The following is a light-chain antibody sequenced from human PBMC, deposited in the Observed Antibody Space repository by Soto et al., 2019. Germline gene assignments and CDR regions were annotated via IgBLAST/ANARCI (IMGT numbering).Light chain of an antibody. CDR2: GAS. CDR3: QQYNSWPLT. J-gene: IGKJ4*01. V-gene: IGKV3-15*01. Sequence: EIVMTQSPATLSVSPGERATLSCRASQSVSSKLAWYQQKPGQAPRLLISGASTRATGIPTRFSGSGSGTEFTLTISSLQSEDFAVYSCQQYNSWPLTFGAGTKVDIK. CDR1: QSVSSK.